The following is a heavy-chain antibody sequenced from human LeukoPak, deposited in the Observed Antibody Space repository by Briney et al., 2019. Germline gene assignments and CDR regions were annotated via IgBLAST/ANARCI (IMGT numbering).Heavy chain of an antibody. CDR1: GGSISSYY. D-gene: IGHD3-16*01. V-gene: IGHV4-4*07. CDR3: MRDGPSWGLL. CDR2: IIYTTGAT. J-gene: IGHJ4*02. Sequence: SETLSLTCTVSGGSISSYYWSWIRQPAGKGLEWIGRIIYTTGATNYNPSLNSRVTMSVDTSKNQISLRLSSVTAADTAVYYCMRDGPSWGLLWGLGTLVTVSS.